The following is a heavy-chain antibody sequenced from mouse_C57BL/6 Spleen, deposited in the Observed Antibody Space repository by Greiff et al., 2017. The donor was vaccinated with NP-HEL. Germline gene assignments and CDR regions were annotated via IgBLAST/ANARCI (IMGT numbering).Heavy chain of an antibody. D-gene: IGHD3-3*01. CDR1: GFTFSSYA. V-gene: IGHV5-4*01. Sequence: EVKLVESGGGLVKPGGSLKLSCAASGFTFSSYAMSWVRQTPEKRLEWVATISDGGSYTYYPDNVKGRFTISRDNAKNNLYLQMSHLKSEDTAMYYCARDWDRWLDYWGQGTTLTVSS. CDR2: ISDGGSYT. CDR3: ARDWDRWLDY. J-gene: IGHJ2*01.